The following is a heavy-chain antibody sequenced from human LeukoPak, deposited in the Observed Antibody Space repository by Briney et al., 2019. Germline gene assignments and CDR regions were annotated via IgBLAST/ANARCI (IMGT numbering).Heavy chain of an antibody. D-gene: IGHD3-9*01. CDR2: ISGYNGNT. CDR3: ARSLYYDWSYYNYYMDV. J-gene: IGHJ6*03. CDR1: GYTFTSYG. Sequence: ASVKVSCKASGYTFTSYGVSWVRQAPGQGLEWMGWISGYNGNTSYAQKLQDRVTMTRDTSTSTAYMELSSLRSDDTAVYYCARSLYYDWSYYNYYMDVWGKGTAVTISS. V-gene: IGHV1-18*01.